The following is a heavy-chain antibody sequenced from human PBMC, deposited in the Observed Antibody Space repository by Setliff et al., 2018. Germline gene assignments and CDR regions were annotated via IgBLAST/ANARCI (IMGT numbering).Heavy chain of an antibody. CDR3: ARTSGVRGVIIAGGMDV. CDR2: IIPIFGTA. J-gene: IGHJ6*02. V-gene: IGHV1-69*05. CDR1: GGTFSSYA. D-gene: IGHD3-10*01. Sequence: GASVKVSCKASGGTFSSYAISWVRQAPGQGLEWMGGIIPIFGTANYAQKFQGRVTITTDESTSTAYMELSSLRSEDTAVYYCARTSGVRGVIIAGGMDVWGQGTTVTVSS.